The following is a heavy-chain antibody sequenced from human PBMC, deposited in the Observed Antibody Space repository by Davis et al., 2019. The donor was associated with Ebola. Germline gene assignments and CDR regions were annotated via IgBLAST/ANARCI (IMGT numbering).Heavy chain of an antibody. CDR3: ARLFGPVTRNWFDP. CDR2: IFSNDEK. Sequence: SGPTLVKPTETLTLTCTVSGFSLSNARMGVSWIRQPPGKALEWLAHIFSNDEKSYSTSLKSRLTISKDTSKSQVVLTMTNMDPVDTATYYCARLFGPVTRNWFDPWGQGTLVTVSS. CDR1: GFSLSNARMG. D-gene: IGHD5-18*01. J-gene: IGHJ5*02. V-gene: IGHV2-26*01.